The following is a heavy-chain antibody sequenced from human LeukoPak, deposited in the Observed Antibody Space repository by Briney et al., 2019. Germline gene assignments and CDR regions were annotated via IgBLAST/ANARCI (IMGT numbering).Heavy chain of an antibody. D-gene: IGHD6-13*01. CDR2: IWYDGTNK. Sequence: GGSLRLSCAASGFTFSSFGMHWVRQAPGKGLEWVAVIWYDGTNKYYADSVKGRFTISRDNSKNTLYLQMNSLRDDDTAVYYCVRGVGVSRFNYLDSWGQGTLVIVSS. V-gene: IGHV3-33*01. CDR3: VRGVGVSRFNYLDS. CDR1: GFTFSSFG. J-gene: IGHJ4*02.